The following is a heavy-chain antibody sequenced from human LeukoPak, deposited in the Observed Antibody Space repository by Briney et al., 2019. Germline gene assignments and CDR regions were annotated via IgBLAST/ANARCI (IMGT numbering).Heavy chain of an antibody. CDR1: GYTFTGYY. V-gene: IGHV1-2*02. Sequence: ASVKVSCKASGYTFTGYYMHWVRQAPGQGLEWMGWINPNSGGANYEQKFQGRVTMTRDTSISTAYMELSGLRSDDTAVYYCARDGRWSYYGWLDPWGQGTLVTVSS. J-gene: IGHJ5*02. D-gene: IGHD1-26*01. CDR3: ARDGRWSYYGWLDP. CDR2: INPNSGGA.